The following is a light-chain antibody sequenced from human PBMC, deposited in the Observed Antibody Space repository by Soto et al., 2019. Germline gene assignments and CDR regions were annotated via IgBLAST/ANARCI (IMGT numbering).Light chain of an antibody. J-gene: IGKJ1*01. CDR1: QSVSSNY. Sequence: EIVLTQSPGTLSLSPGERATLSCRASQSVSSNYLAWFQQKPGQAPRLLIYGASSRATGIPDRFSASGSGTDFTLTISRLEPEDFAFYYCQQYGNSPSWTFGQGTKVDI. V-gene: IGKV3-20*01. CDR2: GAS. CDR3: QQYGNSPSWT.